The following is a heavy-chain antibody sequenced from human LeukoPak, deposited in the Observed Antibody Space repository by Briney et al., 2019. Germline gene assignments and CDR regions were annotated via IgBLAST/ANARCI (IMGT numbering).Heavy chain of an antibody. CDR1: GYSISSGYY. D-gene: IGHD6-19*01. V-gene: IGHV4-38-2*02. CDR3: ASSGWYTGSDY. CDR2: IYHSGST. J-gene: IGHJ4*02. Sequence: SETLSLTCTVSGYSISSGYYWGWIRQPPGKGLEWIGSIYHSGSTYYNPSLKSRVTISVDTSKNQFSLKLSSVTAADTAVYYCASSGWYTGSDYWGQGTLVTVSS.